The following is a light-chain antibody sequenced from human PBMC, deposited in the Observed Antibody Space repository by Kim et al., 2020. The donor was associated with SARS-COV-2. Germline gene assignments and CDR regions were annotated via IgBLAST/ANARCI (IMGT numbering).Light chain of an antibody. J-gene: IGKJ4*01. V-gene: IGKV3-15*01. CDR2: GAS. CDR3: QQYSNWPLT. CDR1: QSVSSS. Sequence: EIVMTQSPATLSVSPGERATLSCRASQSVSSSLAWYQQKPGQAPRLLIYGASTRATGIPARFSGSGSGTEFTLTISSLQSEDFAVYYCQQYSNWPLTFGGGTKLEI.